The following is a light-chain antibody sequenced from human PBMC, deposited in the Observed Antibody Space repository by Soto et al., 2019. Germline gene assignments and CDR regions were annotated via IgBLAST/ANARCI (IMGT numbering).Light chain of an antibody. V-gene: IGLV2-14*01. CDR1: SSDGGTYNY. J-gene: IGLJ2*01. CDR2: EVS. CDR3: SSYTSSSTVL. Sequence: QSALTQPASVSGSPGQSVTISCTGTSSDGGTYNYVSWYQQHPGKAPKLMIFEVSNRPSGVSNRFSGSKSGNTASLTISGLQAEDEADYYCSSYTSSSTVLFGGGTKVTVL.